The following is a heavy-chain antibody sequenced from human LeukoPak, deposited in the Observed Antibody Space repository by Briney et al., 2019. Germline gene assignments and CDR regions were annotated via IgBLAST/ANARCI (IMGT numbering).Heavy chain of an antibody. CDR3: ARDLMVFFGVVLTNYYYYGMDV. J-gene: IGHJ6*02. V-gene: IGHV1-3*01. Sequence: ASVKVSCKASGYTFTSYAMHWVRQAPGQRLEWMGWINAGNGNTKYSQKFQGRVTITRDTSASTAYMELSSLRSEDTAVYYCARDLMVFFGVVLTNYYYYGMDVWGQGTTVTVSS. CDR1: GYTFTSYA. CDR2: INAGNGNT. D-gene: IGHD3-3*01.